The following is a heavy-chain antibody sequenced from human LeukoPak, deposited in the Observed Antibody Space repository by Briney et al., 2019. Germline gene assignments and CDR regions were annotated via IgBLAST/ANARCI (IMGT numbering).Heavy chain of an antibody. D-gene: IGHD3-9*01. Sequence: GGSLRLSCAASGFTFSSYAMSWVRQAPGKGLEWVSAISGSGGSTYYADSVKGRFTISRDNSKNTLYLQMNSLRAEDTAVYYCAKEEAYYDILTTTWYFDLWGRGTLVTVSS. V-gene: IGHV3-23*01. CDR3: AKEEAYYDILTTTWYFDL. CDR1: GFTFSSYA. J-gene: IGHJ2*01. CDR2: ISGSGGST.